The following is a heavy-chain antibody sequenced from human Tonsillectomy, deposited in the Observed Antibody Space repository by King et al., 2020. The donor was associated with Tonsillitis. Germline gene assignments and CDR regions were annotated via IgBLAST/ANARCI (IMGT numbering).Heavy chain of an antibody. CDR1: GGTFSSYA. Sequence: VQLVESGAEVKKPGSSVKVSCKASGGTFSSYAISWVRQAPGQGLEWMGGIIPIFGTANYAQKFQGRVTITADESTSTAYMELSSLRSEDTAVYYCARHPRRYSSGWYWYFDLWGRGTLVTVSS. D-gene: IGHD6-19*01. CDR2: IIPIFGTA. CDR3: ARHPRRYSSGWYWYFDL. V-gene: IGHV1-69*01. J-gene: IGHJ2*01.